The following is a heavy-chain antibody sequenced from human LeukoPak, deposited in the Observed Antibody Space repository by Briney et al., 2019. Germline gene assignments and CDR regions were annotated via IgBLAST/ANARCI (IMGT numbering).Heavy chain of an antibody. J-gene: IGHJ4*02. CDR2: IYYSGST. D-gene: IGHD3-10*01. Sequence: SETLSLTCTVSGGSISSYYWSWIRQPPGKGLEWIGYIYYSGSTNYNPSLKSRVTISVDTSKNQFSLKLSSVTAADTALYYCARHHYASGTHTPYYFDYWGQGTLVTVSS. CDR3: ARHHYASGTHTPYYFDY. CDR1: GGSISSYY. V-gene: IGHV4-59*01.